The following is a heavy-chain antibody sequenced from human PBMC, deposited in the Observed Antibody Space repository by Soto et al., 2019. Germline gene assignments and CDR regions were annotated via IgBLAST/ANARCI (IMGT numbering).Heavy chain of an antibody. CDR2: ISGSGGST. V-gene: IGHV3-23*01. CDR1: GFTFSSYA. CDR3: AKVRTASFVVVDADFDY. D-gene: IGHD2-15*01. Sequence: GGSLRLSCAASGFTFSSYAMSWVRQAPGKGLEWVSAISGSGGSTYYADSVKGRFTISRDNSKNTLYLQMNSLRAEDTAVYYCAKVRTASFVVVDADFDYWGQGTLVTVSS. J-gene: IGHJ4*02.